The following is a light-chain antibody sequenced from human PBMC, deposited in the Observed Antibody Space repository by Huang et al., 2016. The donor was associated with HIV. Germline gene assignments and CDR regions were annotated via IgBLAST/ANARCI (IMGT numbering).Light chain of an antibody. CDR1: QGIRND. Sequence: AIQMTQSPSSLSASVGDRVTITCRASQGIRNDLGWYQQRPAKAPKFLIYASAELHSGVPLRFSGSGSGTEFTLTISSLQPEDSATYYCLQDYNYPRTFGQGTKVKI. V-gene: IGKV1-6*02. J-gene: IGKJ1*01. CDR3: LQDYNYPRT. CDR2: ASA.